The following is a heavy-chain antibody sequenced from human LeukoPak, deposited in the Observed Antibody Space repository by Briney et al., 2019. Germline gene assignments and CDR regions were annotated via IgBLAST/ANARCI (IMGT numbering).Heavy chain of an antibody. V-gene: IGHV3-74*01. D-gene: IGHD3-10*01. J-gene: IGHJ4*02. Sequence: QPGGSLRLSCAASGFTFSSYWMHWVRHAPGKGLVWVSRIRGDENEIDYADSVKGRFTISRDNAKNTLYLQMNSLRVEDTAVYFCARGHVPGSTRHWDFWGQGTLVTVSS. CDR1: GFTFSSYW. CDR3: ARGHVPGSTRHWDF. CDR2: IRGDENEI.